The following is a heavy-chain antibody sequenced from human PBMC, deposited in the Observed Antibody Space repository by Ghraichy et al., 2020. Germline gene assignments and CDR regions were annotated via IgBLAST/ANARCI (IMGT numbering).Heavy chain of an antibody. J-gene: IGHJ4*02. Sequence: SETLSLTCTVSGGSSSNGIYYWGWIRQPPGKGLEWIGSIYHTGSTYYSPSLKSRVTIFVDTSKKQLSLKLSSVTAADTAVFYCAALSHSSSSFFLHYFDSWGQGTLVTVSS. D-gene: IGHD6-6*01. CDR2: IYHTGST. CDR1: GGSSSNGIYY. CDR3: AALSHSSSSFFLHYFDS. V-gene: IGHV4-39*01.